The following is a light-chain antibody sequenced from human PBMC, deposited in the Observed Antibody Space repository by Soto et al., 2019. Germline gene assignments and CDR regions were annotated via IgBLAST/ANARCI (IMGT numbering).Light chain of an antibody. V-gene: IGKV3-20*01. CDR3: QQYGSSPPIT. Sequence: EIVVTQSPCTLSLSPGERATLSCRASQSVSSSYLAWYQQKPGQAPRLRIYGASSRATGIPDRFSGSGSGTDFTLTISRLEPEDFAVYYCQQYGSSPPITFAQGTRLEI. CDR2: GAS. CDR1: QSVSSSY. J-gene: IGKJ5*01.